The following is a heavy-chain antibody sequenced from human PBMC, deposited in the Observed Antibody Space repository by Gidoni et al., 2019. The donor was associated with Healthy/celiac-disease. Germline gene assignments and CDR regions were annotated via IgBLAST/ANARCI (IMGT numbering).Heavy chain of an antibody. Sequence: EVQLVESGGGLVQPGGSLKLSCAASGFTFSGSAMPWVRQASGKGLGGVGRIRSKANSYATAYAASVKGRFTISRDDSKNTAYLQMNSLKTEDTAVYYCTFRGYSYGYAYYYGMDVWGQGTTVTVSS. J-gene: IGHJ6*02. V-gene: IGHV3-73*02. CDR3: TFRGYSYGYAYYYGMDV. D-gene: IGHD5-18*01. CDR2: IRSKANSYAT. CDR1: GFTFSGSA.